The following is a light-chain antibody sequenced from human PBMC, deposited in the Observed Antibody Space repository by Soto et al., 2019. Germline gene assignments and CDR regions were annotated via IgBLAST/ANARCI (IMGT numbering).Light chain of an antibody. Sequence: DIVMTQSPDSLAVSLGERATINCKSSQSVLYSSNSKNYLAWYQQKPGQPPKLLIYWASTRESGVTDRFSGSGSGTDFTLTISNLQAEDVAVYYCQHSYSTPRTFGQGTTVEIK. CDR3: QHSYSTPRT. CDR2: WAS. CDR1: QSVLYSSNSKNY. V-gene: IGKV4-1*01. J-gene: IGKJ1*01.